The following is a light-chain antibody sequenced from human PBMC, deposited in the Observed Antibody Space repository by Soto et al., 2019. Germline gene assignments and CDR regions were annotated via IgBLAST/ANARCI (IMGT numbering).Light chain of an antibody. V-gene: IGKV3-20*01. Sequence: ENVLTHSPRTLSLSPGDTAALCCRSRPSLTNPYMAGYQQKTGQAPRLLIYDISSRATGIPDRFSGSVSGTEFTLTISSLQSEDFAVYYCHQYNSWPHTLGQGTKVDIK. CDR3: HQYNSWPHT. CDR1: PSLTNPY. J-gene: IGKJ2*01. CDR2: DIS.